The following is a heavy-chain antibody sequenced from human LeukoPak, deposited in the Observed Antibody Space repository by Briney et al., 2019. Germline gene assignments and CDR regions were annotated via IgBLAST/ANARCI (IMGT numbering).Heavy chain of an antibody. D-gene: IGHD3-16*01. CDR3: ARDRALGSGKYYFDY. CDR2: IDYTGFT. CDR1: GGSLNNCY. V-gene: IGHV4-59*01. J-gene: IGHJ4*02. Sequence: SETLSLTCTVSGGSLNNCYWSWIRQPPGKGLEWLGYIDYTGFTNYNPSLKSRVTISVDTSQNQFSLKLSSVTAADTALYYCARDRALGSGKYYFDYWGQKTLVTVSA.